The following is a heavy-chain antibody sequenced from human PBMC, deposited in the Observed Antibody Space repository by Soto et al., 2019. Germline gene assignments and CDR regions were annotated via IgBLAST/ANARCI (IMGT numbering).Heavy chain of an antibody. CDR3: ARDFSSGYYTRDDSYGMDV. CDR2: ISSSSTYT. Sequence: GGSLRLSCAASGFTFSSYNLNWVRQAPGKGLEWVSSISSSSTYTYYADSVKGRFTISRDNAKSSLYLEMNSLRAEDTAVYYWARDFSSGYYTRDDSYGMDVWGQGTTVTVSS. V-gene: IGHV3-21*01. CDR1: GFTFSSYN. J-gene: IGHJ6*02. D-gene: IGHD3-3*01.